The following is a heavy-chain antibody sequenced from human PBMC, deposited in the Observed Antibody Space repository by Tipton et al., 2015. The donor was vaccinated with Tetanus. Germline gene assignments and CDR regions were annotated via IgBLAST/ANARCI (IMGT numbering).Heavy chain of an antibody. CDR1: GGPISSGGYY. J-gene: IGHJ4*01. V-gene: IGHV4-31*03. CDR3: ARGAIFGVVIIGGSGFDC. Sequence: LRLSCTVSGGPISSGGYYWSWIRQHPGKGLEWIGYIYYSGSTYYNPSLKSRVTISVDTSKNQFSLKLSSVTAADTAVYYCARGAIFGVVIIGGSGFDCWGQGTLVTVSS. CDR2: IYYSGST. D-gene: IGHD3-3*01.